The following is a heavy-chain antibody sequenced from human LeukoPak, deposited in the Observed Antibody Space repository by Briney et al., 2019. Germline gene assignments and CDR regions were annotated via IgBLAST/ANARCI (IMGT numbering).Heavy chain of an antibody. V-gene: IGHV1-8*01. Sequence: ASVKVSCKASGYTFTSYDINWVRQAAGQGLEWMGWMNPNSGNTGYAQKFQGRVTMTRNTSISTAYMELRSLRSEDTAVYYCARARGSITIFGVVIIRDAFDIWGQGTMVTVSS. CDR1: GYTFTSYD. D-gene: IGHD3-3*01. CDR3: ARARGSITIFGVVIIRDAFDI. J-gene: IGHJ3*02. CDR2: MNPNSGNT.